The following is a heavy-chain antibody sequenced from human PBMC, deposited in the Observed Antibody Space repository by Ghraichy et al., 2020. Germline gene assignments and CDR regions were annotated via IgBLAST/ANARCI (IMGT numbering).Heavy chain of an antibody. CDR3: ARPLSSLP. Sequence: SETSLTCTVSGGSISSSSYYWGWIRQPPGKGLEWIGSIYYSGSTYYNPSLKSRVTISVDTSKNQFSLKLSSVTAADTAVYYCARPLSSLPWGQGTLVTVSS. D-gene: IGHD6-13*01. J-gene: IGHJ5*02. V-gene: IGHV4-39*01. CDR1: GGSISSSSYY. CDR2: IYYSGST.